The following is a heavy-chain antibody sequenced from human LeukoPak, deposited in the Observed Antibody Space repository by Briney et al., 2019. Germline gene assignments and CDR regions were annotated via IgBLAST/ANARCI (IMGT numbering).Heavy chain of an antibody. Sequence: ASVKVSCKASGYTFTSYAMNWVRQAPGQGLEWMGWINTNTGNPTYAQGFTGRFVFSLDTSVSTAYLQISSLKAEDTAVYYCARGVEHCSSTSCYQNWFDPWGQGTLVTVSS. CDR1: GYTFTSYA. D-gene: IGHD2-2*01. V-gene: IGHV7-4-1*02. J-gene: IGHJ5*02. CDR3: ARGVEHCSSTSCYQNWFDP. CDR2: INTNTGNP.